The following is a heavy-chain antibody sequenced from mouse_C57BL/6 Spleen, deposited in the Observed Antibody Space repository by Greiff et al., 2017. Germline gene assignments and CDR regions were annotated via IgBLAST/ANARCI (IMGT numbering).Heavy chain of an antibody. Sequence: VQLQPSWAELVRPGASVKLSCTASGFNIKDYYMPWVKQRPEQGLEWIGRIYPEDGDTEYAPKFQGKATMTADTSSNPAYLQRSSLTSEDTAVYYCTTRYDRRYYYAMDYWGQGTSVTVSS. CDR3: TTRYDRRYYYAMDY. J-gene: IGHJ4*01. V-gene: IGHV14-1*01. CDR1: GFNIKDYY. D-gene: IGHD2-12*01. CDR2: IYPEDGDT.